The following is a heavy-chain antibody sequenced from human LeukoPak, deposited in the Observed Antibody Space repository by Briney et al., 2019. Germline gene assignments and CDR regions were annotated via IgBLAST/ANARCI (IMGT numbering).Heavy chain of an antibody. J-gene: IGHJ4*02. D-gene: IGHD3-22*01. V-gene: IGHV1-8*01. CDR2: MNPNSGNT. CDR1: GYTFTSYD. Sequence: ASVKVSCKASGYTFTSYDINWVRQATGQGLEWMGWMNPNSGNTGYAQKFQGRVTMTRNTSISTAYMELSSLRSEDTAVYYCARGVPNYYDSSGYYYFFAYWGQGTLVTVSS. CDR3: ARGVPNYYDSSGYYYFFAY.